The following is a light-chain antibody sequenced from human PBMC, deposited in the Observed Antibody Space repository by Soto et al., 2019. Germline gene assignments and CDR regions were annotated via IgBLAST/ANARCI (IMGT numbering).Light chain of an antibody. CDR3: QQYGSWT. J-gene: IGKJ1*01. CDR2: GTS. Sequence: EIVLTQSPGTLSVSPGERATLSCRASQTISSNNLAWYQQKPGRAPSLLIYGTSSRATGIPDRFSGSGSGTDFTLTISRLEPEDSAIYYCQQYGSWTFGQGTKVEI. V-gene: IGKV3-20*01. CDR1: QTISSNN.